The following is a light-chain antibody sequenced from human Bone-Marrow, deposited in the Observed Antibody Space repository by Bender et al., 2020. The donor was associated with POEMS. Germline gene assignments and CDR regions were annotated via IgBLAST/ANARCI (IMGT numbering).Light chain of an antibody. CDR1: KLGEKY. V-gene: IGLV3-1*01. Sequence: SYELTQAPSVSVSPGQTASITCSGDKLGEKYVCWYQQKSGQSPVLVLFQDTKRPPGILERFSGSNSGNPATLTISGTQATDEADYYCQARDSSYVVFGGGTKLTVL. CDR3: QARDSSYVV. J-gene: IGLJ2*01. CDR2: QDT.